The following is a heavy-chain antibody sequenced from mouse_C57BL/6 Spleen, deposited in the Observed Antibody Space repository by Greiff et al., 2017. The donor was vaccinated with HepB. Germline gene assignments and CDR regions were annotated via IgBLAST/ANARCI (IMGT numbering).Heavy chain of an antibody. CDR1: GYTFTSYG. Sequence: VQLQQSGAELARPGASVKLSCKASGYTFTSYGISWVKQGTGQGLEWIGEIYPRSGNTYYNEKFKGKATLTADKSSSTAYMELRSLTSEDSAVYFCARRVGYFDVWGTGTTVTVSS. CDR2: IYPRSGNT. CDR3: ARRVGYFDV. J-gene: IGHJ1*03. V-gene: IGHV1-81*01. D-gene: IGHD1-1*02.